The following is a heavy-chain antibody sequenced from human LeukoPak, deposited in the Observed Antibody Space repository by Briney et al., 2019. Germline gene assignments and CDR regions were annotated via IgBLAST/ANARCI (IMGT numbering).Heavy chain of an antibody. J-gene: IGHJ4*02. CDR3: ARVAYYYDSSGYQYYFDY. CDR1: GFTFSSYS. Sequence: GGSLRLSCAASGFTFSSYSMNWVRQAPGKGLEWVSSISSSSSYIYYADSVKGRLTISRDNAKNSLYLQMNSLRDEDTAVYYCARVAYYYDSSGYQYYFDYWGQGTLVTVSS. CDR2: ISSSSSYI. D-gene: IGHD3-22*01. V-gene: IGHV3-21*01.